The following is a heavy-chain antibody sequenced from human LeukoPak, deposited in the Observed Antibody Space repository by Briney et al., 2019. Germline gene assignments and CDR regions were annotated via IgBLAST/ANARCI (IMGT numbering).Heavy chain of an antibody. D-gene: IGHD2-2*01. J-gene: IGHJ5*02. CDR2: ISGGGDMT. CDR3: ARGYCTSTNCNNWFDP. Sequence: GSLRLSCAASGFTFSSYAMSWVRQAPGKGLEWVSAISGGGDMTHYTDSVKGRFTISRDNSRNVLYLQMNSLRADDAAIYYCARGYCTSTNCNNWFDPWGQGALVTVSS. CDR1: GFTFSSYA. V-gene: IGHV3-23*01.